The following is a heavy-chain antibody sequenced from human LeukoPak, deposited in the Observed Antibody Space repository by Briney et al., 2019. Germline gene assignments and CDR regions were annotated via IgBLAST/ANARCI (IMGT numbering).Heavy chain of an antibody. D-gene: IGHD6-13*01. CDR2: VFDSGGT. J-gene: IGHJ4*02. CDR1: GGSISNYW. CDR3: ARGYSSSWNYFDY. Sequence: PSGTLSLTCTVSGGSISNYWWSWIRQPPGKGLEWIGYVFDSGGTNYNPSLKGRVTISVDTSKKQFSLKLSSVTAADTAVYYCARGYSSSWNYFDYWGQGTLVTV. V-gene: IGHV4-59*01.